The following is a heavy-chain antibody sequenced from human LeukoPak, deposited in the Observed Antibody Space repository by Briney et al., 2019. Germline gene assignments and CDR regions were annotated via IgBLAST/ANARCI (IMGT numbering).Heavy chain of an antibody. V-gene: IGHV1-8*01. CDR2: MNPNSGNT. Sequence: WASVKVSCKASGYTFTSYDINWVRQATGQGLEWMGWMNPNSGNTGYAQKFQGRVTMTRNTSISTAYMELSSLRSEDTAVYSCTRDQSGQWLDNWLDPWGQGTLVTVSS. J-gene: IGHJ5*02. CDR1: GYTFTSYD. D-gene: IGHD6-19*01. CDR3: TRDQSGQWLDNWLDP.